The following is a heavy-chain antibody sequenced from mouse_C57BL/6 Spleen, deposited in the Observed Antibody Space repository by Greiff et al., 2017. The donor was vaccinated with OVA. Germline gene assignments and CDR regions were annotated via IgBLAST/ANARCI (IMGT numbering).Heavy chain of an antibody. J-gene: IGHJ2*01. CDR2: ISYDGNN. CDR1: GYSITSGYY. V-gene: IGHV3-6*01. CDR3: ARDDYYGSSYYFDY. Sequence: EVKLVESGPGLVKPSQSLSLTCSVTGYSITSGYYWNWIRQFPGNKLEWMGYISYDGNNNYNPSLKNRISITRDTSKNQFFLKLNSVTTEDTATYYCARDDYYGSSYYFDYWGQGTTLTVSS. D-gene: IGHD1-1*01.